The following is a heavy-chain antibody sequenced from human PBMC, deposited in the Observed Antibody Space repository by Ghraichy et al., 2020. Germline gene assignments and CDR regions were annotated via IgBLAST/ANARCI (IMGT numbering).Heavy chain of an antibody. Sequence: GGSLRLSCTASGFTFENYGMSWVRQAPGKGLEWVSGIHWNGGSTGYADSVKGRFTISRDNAKNSLYLQMNSLRAEDTALYYCARTVDFDRSSLCYTGYYYYYMDVWGRGTTVTVSS. CDR1: GFTFENYG. CDR3: ARTVDFDRSSLCYTGYYYYYMDV. V-gene: IGHV3-20*04. J-gene: IGHJ6*03. D-gene: IGHD2-2*01. CDR2: IHWNGGST.